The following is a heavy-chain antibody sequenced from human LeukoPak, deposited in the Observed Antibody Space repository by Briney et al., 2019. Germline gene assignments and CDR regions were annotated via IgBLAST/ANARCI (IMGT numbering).Heavy chain of an antibody. CDR1: GFTFDDYA. D-gene: IGHD3-22*01. V-gene: IGHV3-9*01. Sequence: GGSLRLSCAASGFTFDDYAMHWVRQAPGKGLEWVSGISLNSGSIGYADSVKGRFTISRDNAKNSLHLQMNSLRAEDTALYYCAKDFDSSGYEVDYWGQGTLVTVSS. CDR2: ISLNSGSI. CDR3: AKDFDSSGYEVDY. J-gene: IGHJ4*02.